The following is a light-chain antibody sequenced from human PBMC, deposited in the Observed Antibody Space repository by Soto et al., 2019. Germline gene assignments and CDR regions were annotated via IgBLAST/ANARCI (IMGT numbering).Light chain of an antibody. J-gene: IGLJ1*01. V-gene: IGLV2-14*01. Sequence: QSVLTQPASVSGSPGQSITISCTGTSSDVGAYNYVSWYQQLPGKAPQLMIYDVSNRPSGVSNRFSGSKSGNTAFLTIFGLQAEDEADYYCSSYTSSSAHYVFGTGTKSPS. CDR1: SSDVGAYNY. CDR2: DVS. CDR3: SSYTSSSAHYV.